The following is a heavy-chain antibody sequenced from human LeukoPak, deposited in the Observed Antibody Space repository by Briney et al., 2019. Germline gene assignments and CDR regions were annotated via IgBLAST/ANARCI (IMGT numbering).Heavy chain of an antibody. Sequence: GGSLRLSCAASGFTFSSYWMSWVRQAPGKGLEWLANIKQDGSEKYYVDSVKGRFTISRDNAKNSLYLQMNSLRAEDTAVYYCARDGLYYYGSGFYWGQGTLVTVSS. CDR3: ARDGLYYYGSGFY. J-gene: IGHJ4*02. D-gene: IGHD3-10*01. CDR2: IKQDGSEK. CDR1: GFTFSSYW. V-gene: IGHV3-7*01.